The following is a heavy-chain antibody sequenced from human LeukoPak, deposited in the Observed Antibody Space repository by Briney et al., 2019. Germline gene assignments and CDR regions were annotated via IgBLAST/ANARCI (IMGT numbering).Heavy chain of an antibody. J-gene: IGHJ6*03. D-gene: IGHD2-15*01. V-gene: IGHV3-48*03. CDR2: VSSSGSTI. CDR3: ARARTPPCSGGSCYSDYDVGDYYYYYMDV. CDR1: GFTFSSYE. Sequence: GGSLRLSCAASGFTFSSYEMNWVRQAPGKGLEWVSYVSSSGSTIYYADSVTGRFTISRDNAKNSLYLQMNSLRAEDTAVYYCARARTPPCSGGSCYSDYDVGDYYYYYMDVWGKGTTVTVSS.